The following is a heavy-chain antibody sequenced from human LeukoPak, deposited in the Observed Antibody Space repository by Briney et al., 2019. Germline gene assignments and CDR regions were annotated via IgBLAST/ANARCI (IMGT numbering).Heavy chain of an antibody. CDR3: ATTTIRLGY. D-gene: IGHD1-26*01. CDR1: GGSISPYY. Sequence: PSETLSLTCTVSGGSISPYYWGWIRQPPGKGLEWIGSIYYSGSTYYNPSLKSRVTISVDTSNNQFSLKLSSVTAADTAVYYCATTTIRLGYWGQGTLVTVSS. J-gene: IGHJ4*02. CDR2: IYYSGST. V-gene: IGHV4-39*07.